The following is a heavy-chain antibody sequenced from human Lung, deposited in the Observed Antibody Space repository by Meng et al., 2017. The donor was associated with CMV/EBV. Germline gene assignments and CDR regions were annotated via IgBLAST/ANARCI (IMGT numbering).Heavy chain of an antibody. D-gene: IGHD2-8*02. Sequence: LXCTVSAASISSHYWSWIRQSPGKVLEWIGYMYYSGISNYNPSLGGRATILLDMSKNQFSLKLTSVTAADTAVYFCARYYCSGSSCYTTNWFDPWXQGIXVTVAS. J-gene: IGHJ5*02. CDR1: AASISSHY. V-gene: IGHV4-59*11. CDR2: MYYSGIS. CDR3: ARYYCSGSSCYTTNWFDP.